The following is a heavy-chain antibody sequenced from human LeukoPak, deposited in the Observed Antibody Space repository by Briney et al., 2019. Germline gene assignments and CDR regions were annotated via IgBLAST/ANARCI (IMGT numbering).Heavy chain of an antibody. V-gene: IGHV3-30*03. D-gene: IGHD6-25*01. Sequence: PGGSLRLSCAASGFTFSSYGMHWVRQAPGKGLEWVAVISYDGSNKYYADSVKGRFTISRDNSKNTLYLQMNSLRAEDTAVYYCATPGSGVDYWGQGTLVTVSS. J-gene: IGHJ4*02. CDR2: ISYDGSNK. CDR3: ATPGSGVDY. CDR1: GFTFSSYG.